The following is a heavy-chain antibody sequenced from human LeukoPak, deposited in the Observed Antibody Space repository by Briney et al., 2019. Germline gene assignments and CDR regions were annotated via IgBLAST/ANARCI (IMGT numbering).Heavy chain of an antibody. V-gene: IGHV3-66*01. J-gene: IGHJ4*02. Sequence: GGSLRLSCAASGFTVSSNYMSWVRQAPGKGLEWVSVIYGGGNTYYADSVQGRFTMSRENPKNTLYLQMNSLRAEDTAVYYCARAHDRGYYYGFDYWGQGTLVTVSS. D-gene: IGHD3-22*01. CDR1: GFTVSSNY. CDR3: ARAHDRGYYYGFDY. CDR2: IYGGGNT.